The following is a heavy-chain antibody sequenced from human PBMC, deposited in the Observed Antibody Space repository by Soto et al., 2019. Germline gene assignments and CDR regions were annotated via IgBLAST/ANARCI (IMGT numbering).Heavy chain of an antibody. V-gene: IGHV1-46*01. CDR3: ARDLMAAAGTGWFDP. Sequence: GASVKVSCKASGYTFTSYYMHWVRQAPGQGLEWMGIINPSGGSTSYAQKFQGRVTMTRDTSTSTVYMELSSLRSEDTAVYYCARDLMAAAGTGWFDPWGQGTLVTVSS. J-gene: IGHJ5*02. D-gene: IGHD6-13*01. CDR2: INPSGGST. CDR1: GYTFTSYY.